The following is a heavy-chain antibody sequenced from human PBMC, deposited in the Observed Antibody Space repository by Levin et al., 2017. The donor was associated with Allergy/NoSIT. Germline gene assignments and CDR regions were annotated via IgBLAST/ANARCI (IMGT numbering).Heavy chain of an antibody. CDR3: ARENVNDYGDYEGGYWYFDL. CDR1: GGTFSSYA. Sequence: SVKVSCKASGGTFSSYAISWVRQAPGQGLEWMGGIIPIFGTANYAQKFQGRVTITADESTSTAYMELSSLRSEDTAVYYCARENVNDYGDYEGGYWYFDLWGRGTLVTVSS. CDR2: IIPIFGTA. D-gene: IGHD4-17*01. V-gene: IGHV1-69*13. J-gene: IGHJ2*01.